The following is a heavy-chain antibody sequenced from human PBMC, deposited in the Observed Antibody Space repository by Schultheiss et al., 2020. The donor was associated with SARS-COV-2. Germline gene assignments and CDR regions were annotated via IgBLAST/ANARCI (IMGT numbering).Heavy chain of an antibody. CDR3: ADGAARPGHYYYGMDV. J-gene: IGHJ6*02. V-gene: IGHV3-30-3*01. CDR1: GFTFSNYA. Sequence: GGSLRLSCAASGFTFSNYAMHWVRQAPGKGLEWVAFISYDGSNDFYADSVKGRFTISRDNSKNTLSLQMHSLRAEDTAVYYCADGAARPGHYYYGMDVWGQGTTVTVSS. CDR2: ISYDGSND. D-gene: IGHD6-6*01.